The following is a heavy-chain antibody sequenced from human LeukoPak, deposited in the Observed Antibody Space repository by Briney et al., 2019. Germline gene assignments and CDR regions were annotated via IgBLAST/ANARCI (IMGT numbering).Heavy chain of an antibody. CDR1: GYSFTHYY. D-gene: IGHD2-21*01. Sequence: SVKVSCKTSGYSFTHYYMHWLHQAPPQGLEGMEWINPYNCGTSLQQKFQDRVPMTSGNAITPVFLEVSWLTSDDHARDYRSRADRLHSGPYLIGPWGQGTLVTVSS. CDR2: INPYNCGT. J-gene: IGHJ5*02. CDR3: SRADRLHSGPYLIGP. V-gene: IGHV1-2*02.